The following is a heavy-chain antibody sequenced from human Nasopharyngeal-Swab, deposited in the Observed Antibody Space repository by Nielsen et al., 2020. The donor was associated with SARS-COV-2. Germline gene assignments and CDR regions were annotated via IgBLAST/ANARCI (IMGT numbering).Heavy chain of an antibody. CDR2: LRSKAYGGTT. D-gene: IGHD2-15*01. CDR3: TRGGDCSGGSCQTWIQLWADY. V-gene: IGHV3-49*02. Sequence: VRQMPGKGLEWVGFLRSKAYGGTTEYAASVKGRFTISRDDSKSIAYLQMNSLKTEDTAVYYCTRGGDCSGGSCQTWIQLWADYWGQGTLVTVSS. J-gene: IGHJ4*02.